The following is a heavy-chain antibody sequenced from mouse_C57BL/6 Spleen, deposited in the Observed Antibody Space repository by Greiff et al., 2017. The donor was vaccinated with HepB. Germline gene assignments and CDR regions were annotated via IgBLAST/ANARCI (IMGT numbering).Heavy chain of an antibody. Sequence: QVQLQQSGAELVRPGASVTLSCKASGYTFTDYEMHWVKQTPVHGLEWIGAIDPETGGTAYNQKFKGKAILTADKSSSTAYMELRSLTSEDSAVYYCTRTPTIVTTYCFDYGGQGTTLTVSS. D-gene: IGHD2-5*01. CDR2: IDPETGGT. CDR3: TRTPTIVTTYCFDY. J-gene: IGHJ2*01. CDR1: GYTFTDYE. V-gene: IGHV1-15*01.